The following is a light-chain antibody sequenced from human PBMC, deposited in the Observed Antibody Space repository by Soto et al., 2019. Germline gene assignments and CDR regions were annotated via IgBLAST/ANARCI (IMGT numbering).Light chain of an antibody. J-gene: IGKJ4*01. V-gene: IGKV1-5*03. CDR2: KAA. CDR3: QQYNGNSLT. Sequence: DIQMTQSPSTLSASVGDRVTITCRASQTISSWLAWYQQKPGKAPKLLIYKAATLESGVPSRFSGSGFGTELTLTISSLQPDDFATYYCQQYNGNSLTFGGGTKVEI. CDR1: QTISSW.